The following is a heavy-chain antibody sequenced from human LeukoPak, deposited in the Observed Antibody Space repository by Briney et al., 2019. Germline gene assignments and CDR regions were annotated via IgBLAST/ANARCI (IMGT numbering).Heavy chain of an antibody. J-gene: IGHJ4*02. CDR3: TRLVGAND. CDR1: GFTFSDHA. Sequence: GGSLRLSCAASGFTFSDHAMDWVRQAPGKGLEWVGRIRNKANSYTTEYAASVQGRFTVSRDDSKNSLYLQMNSMKTEDTAVYYCTRLVGANDWGQGALVTVSS. D-gene: IGHD1-26*01. V-gene: IGHV3-72*01. CDR2: IRNKANSYTT.